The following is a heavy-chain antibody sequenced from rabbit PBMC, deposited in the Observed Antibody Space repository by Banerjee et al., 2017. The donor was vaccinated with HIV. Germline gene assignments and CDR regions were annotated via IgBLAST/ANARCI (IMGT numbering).Heavy chain of an antibody. J-gene: IGHJ4*01. CDR2: IYTGSSGRT. Sequence: QEQLVESRGGLVKPGGSLTLTCTASGFTISSDYDMCWVRQAPGKGLEWIACIYTGSSGRTDYASWAKGRFTISKTSSTTVTLQMTSLTAADTATYLCARGYDGYGYGFNLWGPGTLVTVS. D-gene: IGHD6-1*01. V-gene: IGHV1S45*01. CDR3: ARGYDGYGYGFNL. CDR1: GFTISSDYD.